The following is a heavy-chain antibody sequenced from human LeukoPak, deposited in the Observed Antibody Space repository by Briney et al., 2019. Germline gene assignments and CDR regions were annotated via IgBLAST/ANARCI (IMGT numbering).Heavy chain of an antibody. Sequence: GGSLRLSCAASGFTFSSYAMSWVRQAPGKGLEWVSGISGSGGSASYADSVKGRFTISRDNSKNTLYLQMNSLRADDTAVYYCVKDWGGIDYWGQGTLVTVSS. D-gene: IGHD7-27*01. CDR3: VKDWGGIDY. CDR1: GFTFSSYA. CDR2: ISGSGGSA. J-gene: IGHJ4*02. V-gene: IGHV3-23*01.